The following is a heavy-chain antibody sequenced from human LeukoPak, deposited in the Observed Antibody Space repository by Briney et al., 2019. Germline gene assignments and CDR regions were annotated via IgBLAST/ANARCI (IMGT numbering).Heavy chain of an antibody. CDR2: VSYDGTNE. CDR1: GFTFSSYG. D-gene: IGHD3-9*01. J-gene: IGHJ4*02. CDR3: AKDMRAPNTIYYFEY. V-gene: IGHV3-30*18. Sequence: GGSLRLSCAASGFTFSSYGVHWVRQAPGKGLEWVTVVSYDGTNEYYADSVQGRFTVSRDNSKNTLYLQMNSLRVEDTAVYHCAKDMRAPNTIYYFEYWGQGTLVTVSS.